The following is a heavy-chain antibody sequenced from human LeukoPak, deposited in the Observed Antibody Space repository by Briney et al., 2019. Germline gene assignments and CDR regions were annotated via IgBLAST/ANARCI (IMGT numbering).Heavy chain of an antibody. D-gene: IGHD5-24*01. CDR3: ARDRDGPNCYMDV. Sequence: GGSLRLSCAASGFSFSTYWMVRVREVPEKGLEWVSRIKSDGTGATYAASVNGRFTISRDNAEKTLYLQMNSLRAEDTAIYYCARDRDGPNCYMDVWGKGTTVTVSS. CDR2: IKSDGTGA. V-gene: IGHV3-74*01. J-gene: IGHJ6*03. CDR1: GFSFSTYW.